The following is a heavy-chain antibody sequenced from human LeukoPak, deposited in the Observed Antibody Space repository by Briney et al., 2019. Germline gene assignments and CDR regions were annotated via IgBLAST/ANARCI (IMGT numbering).Heavy chain of an antibody. CDR2: INPSGGST. Sequence: VASVKVSCKASGYTFTVYYMHWVRQAPGQGLEWMGIINPSGGSTSYAQKFQDRVTMTRDMSTSTVYMELSSLRSEDTAVYYCARDLLWFGELTFDYWGQGTLVTVSS. CDR1: GYTFTVYY. CDR3: ARDLLWFGELTFDY. J-gene: IGHJ4*02. D-gene: IGHD3-10*01. V-gene: IGHV1-46*01.